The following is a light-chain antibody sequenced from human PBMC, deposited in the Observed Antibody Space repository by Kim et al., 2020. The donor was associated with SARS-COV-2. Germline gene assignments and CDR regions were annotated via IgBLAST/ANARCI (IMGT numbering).Light chain of an antibody. CDR2: GAS. Sequence: PGERATLSGRASQSVGSNYLAWYQQKPGQAPRLLIYGASSRATGIPDRFSGSGSGTDFTLTITRLEPEDFAVYYCQQYSSSPATFGQGTKVDIK. J-gene: IGKJ1*01. CDR3: QQYSSSPAT. CDR1: QSVGSNY. V-gene: IGKV3-20*01.